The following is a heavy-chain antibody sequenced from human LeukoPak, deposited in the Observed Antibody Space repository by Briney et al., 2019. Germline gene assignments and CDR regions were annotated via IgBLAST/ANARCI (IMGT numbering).Heavy chain of an antibody. J-gene: IGHJ3*02. CDR1: GYTFTSYG. CDR2: ISAYNGNT. CDR3: ARDSSGYSNDAFDI. V-gene: IGHV1-18*01. D-gene: IGHD3-22*01. Sequence: ASVKVSCKASGYTFTSYGISWVRQAPGQGLEWMGCISAYNGNTNYAQKLQGRVTMTTDTSTSTGYMELRSLRSDDTAVYYCARDSSGYSNDAFDIWGQGTMVTVSS.